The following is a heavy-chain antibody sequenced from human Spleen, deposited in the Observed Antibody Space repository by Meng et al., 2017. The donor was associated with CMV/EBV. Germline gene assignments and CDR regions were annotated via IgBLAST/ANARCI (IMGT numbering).Heavy chain of an antibody. J-gene: IGHJ4*02. D-gene: IGHD5-12*01. Sequence: ASVKVSCKASGYTFTGYCMHWVRQAPGQGLEWMGWINPNSGDTDYAQDFQGRVTMTRDTSISTAYKELSRLTSDDTAVYYCARGGAYVGFPDYWGQGTLVTVSS. V-gene: IGHV1-2*02. CDR1: GYTFTGYC. CDR3: ARGGAYVGFPDY. CDR2: INPNSGDT.